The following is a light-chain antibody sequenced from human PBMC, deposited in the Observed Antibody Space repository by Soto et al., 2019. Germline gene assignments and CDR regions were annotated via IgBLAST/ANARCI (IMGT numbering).Light chain of an antibody. V-gene: IGKV1-5*03. CDR1: QSISTW. J-gene: IGKJ2*01. CDR2: YAS. CDR3: QHYNTYPYT. Sequence: DIPMTQSPSTLSASVGDRVTITCRASQSISTWLAWYQQRPGKAPKLLIYYASSLETGVPSRFSGSGSGTEFTLTITSLQPDDFATYYFQHYNTYPYTFGQGTKLEIK.